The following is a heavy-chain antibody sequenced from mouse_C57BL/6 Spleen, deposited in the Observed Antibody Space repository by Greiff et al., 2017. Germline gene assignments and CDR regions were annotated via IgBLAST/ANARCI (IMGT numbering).Heavy chain of an antibody. V-gene: IGHV1-81*01. J-gene: IGHJ4*01. CDR1: GYTFTSYG. D-gene: IGHD1-1*01. CDR2: IYPRSGNT. Sequence: QVQLQQSGAELARPGASVKLSCKASGYTFTSYGISWVKQRTGQGLEWIGEIYPRSGNTYYNEKVKGKATLTADKSSSTAYMELRSLTSEDSAVYFCARCPITTVVADYAMDYWGQGTSVTVSS. CDR3: ARCPITTVVADYAMDY.